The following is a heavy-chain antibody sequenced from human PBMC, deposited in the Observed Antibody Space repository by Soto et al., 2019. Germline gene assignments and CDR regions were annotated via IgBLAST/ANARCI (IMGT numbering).Heavy chain of an antibody. CDR2: INHSGRT. Sequence: QVQLQQWGAGLLKPSETLSLTCAVYGGSFSGYYWSWIRQPPGKGLEWIGEINHSGRTNYNPSLKSRVTISVDTSKNQFSLKVSSVPAADTAGYYCASRGDIVVVVAANWFDPWGQGTLVTVSS. CDR1: GGSFSGYY. D-gene: IGHD2-15*01. V-gene: IGHV4-34*01. CDR3: ASRGDIVVVVAANWFDP. J-gene: IGHJ5*02.